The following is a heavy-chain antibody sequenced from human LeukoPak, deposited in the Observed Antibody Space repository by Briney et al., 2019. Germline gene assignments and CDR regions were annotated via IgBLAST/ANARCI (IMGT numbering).Heavy chain of an antibody. D-gene: IGHD2-2*01. CDR1: GGTFSSYA. V-gene: IGHV1-69*05. J-gene: IGHJ6*03. CDR2: IIPIFGTA. CDR3: ARAIRSSYYYYYMDV. Sequence: SXXVSCKASGGTFSSYAISWVRQAPGQGLEWMGRIIPIFGTANYAQKFQGRVTITTDESTSTAYMELSSLRSEDTAVYYCARAIRSSYYYYYMDVWGKGTTVTVSS.